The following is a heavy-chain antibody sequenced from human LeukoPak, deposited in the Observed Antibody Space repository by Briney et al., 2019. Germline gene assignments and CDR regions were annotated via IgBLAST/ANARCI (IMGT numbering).Heavy chain of an antibody. D-gene: IGHD3-22*01. CDR2: ISYDGSNK. J-gene: IGHJ4*02. V-gene: IGHV3-30*03. Sequence: PGGSLRLSCAASGFTFSSYGMHWVRQAPGKGLEWVAVISYDGSNKYYADSVKGRFTISRDNSKNTLYLQTNSLRVEDTAVYYCATWAHSGYWIATFDYRGQGTLVTVSS. CDR3: ATWAHSGYWIATFDY. CDR1: GFTFSSYG.